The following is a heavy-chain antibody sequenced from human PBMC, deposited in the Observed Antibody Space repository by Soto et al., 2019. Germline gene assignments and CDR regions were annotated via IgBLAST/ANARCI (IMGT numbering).Heavy chain of an antibody. D-gene: IGHD6-13*01. V-gene: IGHV1-18*01. CDR3: PRDLAAGTCDY. Sequence: QVQLVQSGAEVKKPGASVKVSCKASGYTFTSYGISWVRQAPGQGLEWMGWIRAYKGNTNYAPKLEGGXXXTXXTSTSTAYMELRSLESYDTAMYYCPRDLAAGTCDYWGQRTLATVSS. CDR2: IRAYKGNT. CDR1: GYTFTSYG. J-gene: IGHJ4*02.